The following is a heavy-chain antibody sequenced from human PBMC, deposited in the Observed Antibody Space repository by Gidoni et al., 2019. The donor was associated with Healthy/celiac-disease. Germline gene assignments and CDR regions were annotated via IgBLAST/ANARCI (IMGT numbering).Heavy chain of an antibody. CDR1: GYTFTSYA. CDR3: ARDSPDSSGWKYYFDY. V-gene: IGHV1-3*01. Sequence: QVQLVQSGAEVKKPGASVKVSCKASGYTFTSYAMHWVRQAPGQRLEWMGWINAGNGNTKYSQKFQGRVTITRDTSASTAYMELSSLRSEDTAVYYCARDSPDSSGWKYYFDYWGQGTLVTVSS. J-gene: IGHJ4*02. CDR2: INAGNGNT. D-gene: IGHD6-19*01.